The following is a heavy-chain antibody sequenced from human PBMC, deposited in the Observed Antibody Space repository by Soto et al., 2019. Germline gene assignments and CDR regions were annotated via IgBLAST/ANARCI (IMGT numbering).Heavy chain of an antibody. CDR3: ARIGPANWNYDY. CDR2: IGTAGDT. Sequence: GGSLRLSCAASGFTFSSYDMHWVRQATGKGLEWVSAIGTAGDTYYPGSVKGRFTISRENAKNSLYLQMNSLRAGDTAVYYCARIGPANWNYDYWGQGTLVTVSS. D-gene: IGHD1-7*01. V-gene: IGHV3-13*01. J-gene: IGHJ4*02. CDR1: GFTFSSYD.